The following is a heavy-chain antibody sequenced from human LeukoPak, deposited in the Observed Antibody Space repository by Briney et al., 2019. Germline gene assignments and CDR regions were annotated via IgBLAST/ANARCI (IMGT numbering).Heavy chain of an antibody. CDR1: GFTFSSYA. V-gene: IGHV3-74*01. CDR3: ARVRYYYDSSGLIDY. CDR2: INSDGSST. D-gene: IGHD3-22*01. Sequence: GGSLRLSCAASGFTFSSYAMSWVRQAPGKGLVWVSRINSDGSSTSYADSVKGRFTISRDNAKNTLYLQMNSLRAEDTAVYYCARVRYYYDSSGLIDYWGQGTLVTVSS. J-gene: IGHJ4*02.